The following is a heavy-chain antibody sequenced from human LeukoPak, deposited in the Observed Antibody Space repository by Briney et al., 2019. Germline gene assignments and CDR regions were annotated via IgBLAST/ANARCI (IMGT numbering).Heavy chain of an antibody. J-gene: IGHJ4*02. CDR1: GYTFTSYA. D-gene: IGHD3-9*01. Sequence: ASVKVSCKASGYTFTSYAMNWVRQAPGQGLEWMGWINTNTGNPTYAQGFTGRFVFSLDTSVSTAYLQISSLKAEDTAVYYCARGGYYNILTGFRSRILGFDYWGQGALVTVSS. CDR3: ARGGYYNILTGFRSRILGFDY. V-gene: IGHV7-4-1*02. CDR2: INTNTGNP.